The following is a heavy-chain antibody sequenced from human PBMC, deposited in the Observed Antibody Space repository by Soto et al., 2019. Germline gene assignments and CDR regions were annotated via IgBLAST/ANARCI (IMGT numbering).Heavy chain of an antibody. D-gene: IGHD1-1*01. V-gene: IGHV4-59*01. Sequence: SETLSLTCTVSDGSIGNYYWTWIRQSPEKGLEWIGYIFYIGSTNYNPALKSRVTISEDTSKNQFFLTLSSVTAADTAVYFCAREGNRGRCLQLLDLWGQGTLVIVSS. CDR1: DGSIGNYY. CDR2: IFYIGST. J-gene: IGHJ1*01. CDR3: AREGNRGRCLQLLDL.